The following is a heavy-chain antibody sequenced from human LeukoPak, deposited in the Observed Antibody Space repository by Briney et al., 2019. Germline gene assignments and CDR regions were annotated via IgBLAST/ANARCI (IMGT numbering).Heavy chain of an antibody. J-gene: IGHJ4*02. Sequence: GGSLRLSCAASGFTVSSNYMSWVRQAPGKGLEWVSVIYSGGSTYYADSVKGRFTISRDNSKNTLYLQMNSLRAEVTAVYYCASLHYYDSSGLDYWGQGTLVTVSS. D-gene: IGHD3-22*01. CDR3: ASLHYYDSSGLDY. V-gene: IGHV3-66*01. CDR1: GFTVSSNY. CDR2: IYSGGST.